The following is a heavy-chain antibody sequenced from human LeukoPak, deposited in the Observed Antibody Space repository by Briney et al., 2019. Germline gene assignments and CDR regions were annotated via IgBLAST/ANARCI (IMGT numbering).Heavy chain of an antibody. Sequence: ASVKVSCKASGYIFTDYFIHWVRQAPGQGPEWMGRVNPKNGDTYYAQTFQGRVTVTGATSISTAYMDLTTLRSDDTAIHYCSRDLSSTAYWELDYWGQGTLVTVSS. V-gene: IGHV1-2*06. CDR2: VNPKNGDT. CDR1: GYIFTDYF. J-gene: IGHJ4*02. D-gene: IGHD3-10*01. CDR3: SRDLSSTAYWELDY.